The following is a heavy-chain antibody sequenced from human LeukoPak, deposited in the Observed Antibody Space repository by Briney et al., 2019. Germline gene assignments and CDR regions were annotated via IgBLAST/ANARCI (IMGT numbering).Heavy chain of an antibody. CDR2: INHSGST. V-gene: IGHV4-34*01. D-gene: IGHD2-2*01. Sequence: SETLSLTCAVYGGSFSGYYWSWIRQPPGKGLEWIGEINHSGSTNYNPSLKSRVTISVGTSKNQFSLKLSSVTAADTAVYYCARHLYCSSTSCYESWFDPWGQGTLVTVSS. J-gene: IGHJ5*02. CDR1: GGSFSGYY. CDR3: ARHLYCSSTSCYESWFDP.